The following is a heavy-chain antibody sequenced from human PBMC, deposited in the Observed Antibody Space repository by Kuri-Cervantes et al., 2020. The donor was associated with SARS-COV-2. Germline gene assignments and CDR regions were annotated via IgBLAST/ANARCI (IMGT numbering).Heavy chain of an antibody. CDR2: INWNGAST. CDR1: GFTFDDYG. V-gene: IGHV3-20*04. Sequence: GGSLRLSCAASGFTFDDYGMSWVRQAPGKGLEWVSGINWNGASTYYADSVKGRFTISRDNSKNTLYLQMNSLRAEDTAVYYCARERGLRGWFDPWGQGTLVTVSS. CDR3: ARERGLRGWFDP. J-gene: IGHJ5*02.